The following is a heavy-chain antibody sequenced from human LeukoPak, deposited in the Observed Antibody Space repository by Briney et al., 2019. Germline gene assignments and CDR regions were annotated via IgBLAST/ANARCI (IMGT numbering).Heavy chain of an antibody. D-gene: IGHD2-2*01. V-gene: IGHV4-4*07. CDR3: ARGYCSSTSCHNWFDP. CDR2: IYTSGST. Sequence: PSETLSLTCTVSGGSISSYYWSWIRQPAGKGLEWIGRIYTSGSTNYNPSLKSRVTMSVDTSKNQFSLKLSSVTAADTAMYYCARGYCSSTSCHNWFDPWGQGTLVTVYS. CDR1: GGSISSYY. J-gene: IGHJ5*02.